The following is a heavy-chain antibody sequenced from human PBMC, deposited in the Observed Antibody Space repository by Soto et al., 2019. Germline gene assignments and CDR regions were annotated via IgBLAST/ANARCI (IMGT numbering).Heavy chain of an antibody. J-gene: IGHJ2*01. V-gene: IGHV3-23*01. CDR3: AKASPGIAAAGGLWYFDL. Sequence: EVQLLESGGGLVQPGGSLRLSCAASGFTFSSYAMSWVRQAPGKGLEWVSAISGSGGSTYYADSVKGRFTISRDNSKNTLYLQMNSLRAEDTAVYYGAKASPGIAAAGGLWYFDLWGRGTLVTVSS. CDR1: GFTFSSYA. D-gene: IGHD6-13*01. CDR2: ISGSGGST.